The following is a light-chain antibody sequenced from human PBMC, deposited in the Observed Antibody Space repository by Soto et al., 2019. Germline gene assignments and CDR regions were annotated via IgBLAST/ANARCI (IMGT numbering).Light chain of an antibody. CDR3: QHYGSSPI. CDR2: GAS. V-gene: IGKV3-20*01. J-gene: IGKJ2*01. Sequence: EIVLTQSPGTLSLSPGERATLSCRASQSVSSSYLAWYQQKPGQAPRLLIYGASSRATGIPDRFSGSGYGTDFPLTISRLEAEDFAVYYWQHYGSSPIFGQGTKLEIK. CDR1: QSVSSSY.